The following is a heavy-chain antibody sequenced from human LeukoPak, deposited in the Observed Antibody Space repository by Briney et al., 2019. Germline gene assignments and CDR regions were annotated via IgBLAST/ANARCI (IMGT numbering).Heavy chain of an antibody. CDR1: GFTFDDYG. CDR3: ARGYYRQFDY. D-gene: IGHD3-16*01. J-gene: IGHJ4*02. Sequence: GGTLRLACGASGFTFDDYGMSWVRQAPGKGLEWVSGIHWNGGSTGSADAVEGRFTISRENAKNARDLQMNSLRAEDTALYDVARGYYRQFDYWVQGPLVTVSS. V-gene: IGHV3-20*01. CDR2: IHWNGGST.